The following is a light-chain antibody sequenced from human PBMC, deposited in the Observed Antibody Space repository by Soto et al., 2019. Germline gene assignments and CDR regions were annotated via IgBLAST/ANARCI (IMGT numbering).Light chain of an antibody. CDR1: QSVSSTY. J-gene: IGKJ2*01. CDR3: QQYDSSPYT. CDR2: GAS. Sequence: EIVLTQSTGTLSLSPGERATLSCRASQSVSSTYLAWYQQKPGQAPRLLIYGASSRETGIPDTFSGSGSGTDFTIHISRLEPEDFAVYYCQQYDSSPYTFGQGTKLEIK. V-gene: IGKV3-20*01.